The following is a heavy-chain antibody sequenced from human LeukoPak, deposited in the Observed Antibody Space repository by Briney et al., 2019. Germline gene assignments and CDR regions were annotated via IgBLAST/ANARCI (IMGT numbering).Heavy chain of an antibody. CDR2: ISPTGSTT. Sequence: GGSLRLSCIASGFSFSGHWMHWARQLPGKGLVWVSRISPTGSTTSYADSVKGRFTVSRDNAKNTLYLQVNNLRAEDTAVYYCAREARGILDYWGQGTLVTVSS. CDR3: AREARGILDY. D-gene: IGHD3-16*01. V-gene: IGHV3-74*01. CDR1: GFSFSGHW. J-gene: IGHJ4*02.